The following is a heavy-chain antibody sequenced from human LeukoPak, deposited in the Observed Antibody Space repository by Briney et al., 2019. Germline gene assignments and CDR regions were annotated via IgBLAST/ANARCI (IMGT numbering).Heavy chain of an antibody. CDR3: AKIRAPSGWFNSDY. V-gene: IGHV3-23*01. CDR1: GFTFSNYV. D-gene: IGHD6-19*01. J-gene: IGHJ4*02. CDR2: ISGSGDST. Sequence: GGSLRLSCAASGFTFSNYVMSWVRQAPGKRLEWVSGISGSGDSTYYADSVKGRFTISRDNSKNTLYLQMNSLRPEDTAAYYCAKIRAPSGWFNSDYWGQGTLVTVSS.